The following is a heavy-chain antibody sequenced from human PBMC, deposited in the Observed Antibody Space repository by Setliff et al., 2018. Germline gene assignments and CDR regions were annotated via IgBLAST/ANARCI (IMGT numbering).Heavy chain of an antibody. V-gene: IGHV3-48*01. CDR3: ARPRSRTIIGENDPFDL. D-gene: IGHD3-9*01. CDR1: GLTFRTYG. CDR2: ISSISGSNI. J-gene: IGHJ3*01. Sequence: GGSLRLSCAASGLTFRTYGMNWVRQAPGEGLEWVSYISSISGSNIYYADSVKGRFTISRDNSKNSVYLQMNSLRVEDTAVYYCARPRSRTIIGENDPFDLWGQGTLVTVSS.